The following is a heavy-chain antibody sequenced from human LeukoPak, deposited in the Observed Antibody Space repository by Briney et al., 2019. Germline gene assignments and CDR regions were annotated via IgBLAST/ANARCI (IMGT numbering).Heavy chain of an antibody. D-gene: IGHD3-3*02. CDR3: ARELAFNRNWFDP. Sequence: ATVKVSCKASGYTFTCYAMHWVRQAPGQRLEWMGWINAGNGNTKYSQKFQGRVTITRDTSASTAYMELSSLRSEDTAVYYCARELAFNRNWFDPWGQGTLVTVSS. CDR1: GYTFTCYA. CDR2: INAGNGNT. V-gene: IGHV1-3*01. J-gene: IGHJ5*02.